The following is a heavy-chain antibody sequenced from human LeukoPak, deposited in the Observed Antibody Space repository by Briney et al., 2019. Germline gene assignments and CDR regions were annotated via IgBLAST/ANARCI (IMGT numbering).Heavy chain of an antibody. CDR3: AREGPRNYWYFDL. CDR2: VYTTDTT. Sequence: PGGSLRLSCAASGFTVNSNYRSWVRQAPGKGLEWVSVVYTTDTTYYADSVKGRFTISRDNSKNTLYLQMNSLRAEDTAVYYCAREGPRNYWYFDLWGRGTLVTVSS. V-gene: IGHV3-53*01. CDR1: GFTVNSNY. J-gene: IGHJ2*01.